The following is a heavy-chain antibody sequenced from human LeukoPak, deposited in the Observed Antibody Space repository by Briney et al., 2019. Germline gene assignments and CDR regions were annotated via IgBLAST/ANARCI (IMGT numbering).Heavy chain of an antibody. J-gene: IGHJ4*02. CDR1: GFTFSSYG. D-gene: IGHD1-7*01. CDR3: ARGGILELRAKYLDY. CDR2: ISYDGSNK. V-gene: IGHV3-30*03. Sequence: GRSLRLSCAASGFTFSSYGMHWVRQAPGKGLEWVAVISYDGSNKYYADSVKGRFTISRDNSKNTLYLQMNSLRAEDTAVYYCARGGILELRAKYLDYWGQGTLVTVSS.